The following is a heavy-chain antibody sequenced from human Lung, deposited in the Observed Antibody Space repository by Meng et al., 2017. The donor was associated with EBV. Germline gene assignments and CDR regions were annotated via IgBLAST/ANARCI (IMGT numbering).Heavy chain of an antibody. CDR1: GGSMSSTNW. J-gene: IGHJ4*02. Sequence: HVQLQASGPGLVTPSQTLSLTCAVSGGSMSSTNWWSWVRQPPGKGLEWIGEIYHSGSTNYNPSLKSRVSISADKSKNQFSLKLSSVTAADTAVYYCARADKVRFDYWGQGTLVTVSS. V-gene: IGHV4-4*02. CDR2: IYHSGST. CDR3: ARADKVRFDY.